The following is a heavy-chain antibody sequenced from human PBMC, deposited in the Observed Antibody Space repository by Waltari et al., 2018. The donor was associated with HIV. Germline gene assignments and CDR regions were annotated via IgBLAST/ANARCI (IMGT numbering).Heavy chain of an antibody. J-gene: IGHJ6*02. V-gene: IGHV4-59*01. Sequence: QVQLQESGPGLVKPSETLSLTCTVSGGSISSYYWSWIRQPPGKGLEWIGYIYYSGSTNSNPSLNSRVTISLDTSKNQFSLKLSSVTAADTAVYYCARDYYDSSGSSYGMDVWGQGTTVTVSS. CDR1: GGSISSYY. CDR3: ARDYYDSSGSSYGMDV. D-gene: IGHD3-22*01. CDR2: IYYSGST.